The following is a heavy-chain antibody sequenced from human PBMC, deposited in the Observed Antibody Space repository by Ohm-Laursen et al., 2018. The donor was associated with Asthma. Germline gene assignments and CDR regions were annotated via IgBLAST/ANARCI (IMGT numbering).Heavy chain of an antibody. Sequence: SLRLSCTASGFTFSSYGMHWVRQAPGKGLEWVAVISYDGSNKYYADSVKGRFTISRDNSKNTLYLQMNSLRAEDTAVYYCASAGQYCSSTSCYFPASSGYFDYWGQGTLVTVSS. V-gene: IGHV3-30*03. CDR2: ISYDGSNK. CDR3: ASAGQYCSSTSCYFPASSGYFDY. CDR1: GFTFSSYG. D-gene: IGHD2-2*01. J-gene: IGHJ4*02.